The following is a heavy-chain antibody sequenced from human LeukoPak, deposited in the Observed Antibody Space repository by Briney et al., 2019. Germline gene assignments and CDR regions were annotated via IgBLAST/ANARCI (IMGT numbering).Heavy chain of an antibody. CDR1: GFTFSSYA. Sequence: GGSLRLSCAASGFTFSSYAMHWVRQAPGKGLEWVAVIWYDGSNKYYADSVKGRFTISRDNAKNTLYLQMTSLGAEDTAVYYCVRGGFGHAMDVWGQGTTVTVSS. D-gene: IGHD3-10*01. CDR3: VRGGFGHAMDV. V-gene: IGHV3-33*08. CDR2: IWYDGSNK. J-gene: IGHJ6*02.